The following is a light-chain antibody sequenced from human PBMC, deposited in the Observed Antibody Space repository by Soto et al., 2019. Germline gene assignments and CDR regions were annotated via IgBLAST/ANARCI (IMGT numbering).Light chain of an antibody. Sequence: TRIRQSAYSLSAAVAVKITSTTRSSQSISSYLNWYQQKPGKAPKLLIYAASSLQSGVPSRFSGSGSGTDFTLTISSLQPEDFATYYCQQSYSTPPITFGQGTRLEIK. J-gene: IGKJ5*01. CDR2: AAS. CDR3: QQSYSTPPIT. V-gene: IGKV1-39*01. CDR1: QSISSY.